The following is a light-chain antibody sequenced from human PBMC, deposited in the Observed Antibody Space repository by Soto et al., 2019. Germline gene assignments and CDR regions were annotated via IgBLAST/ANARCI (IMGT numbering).Light chain of an antibody. CDR2: DAS. Sequence: DIQMTQSPSSLSASVGDRVTITCQASQHISTHLNWFQQKPGKAPELLIYDASNLVPGVPSRFSGSGSGTDFTFTISSLQPEDIATYYCQQYDDLPTTFGPGTKVDIK. CDR3: QQYDDLPTT. V-gene: IGKV1-33*01. CDR1: QHISTH. J-gene: IGKJ3*01.